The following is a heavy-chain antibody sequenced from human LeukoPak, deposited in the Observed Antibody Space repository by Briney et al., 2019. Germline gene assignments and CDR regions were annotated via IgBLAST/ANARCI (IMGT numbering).Heavy chain of an antibody. D-gene: IGHD3-22*01. CDR1: EFTFSSYW. V-gene: IGHV3-7*01. J-gene: IGHJ4*02. CDR2: IKQDGSEK. CDR3: ARESGYLIPYFDY. Sequence: PGGSLRLSCAASEFTFSSYWMSWVPQAQGKGLEGGPNIKQDGSEKYYVDSVKGRFTISRDNAKNSLYLQMNSLRAEDTAVYYCARESGYLIPYFDYWGQGTLVTVSS.